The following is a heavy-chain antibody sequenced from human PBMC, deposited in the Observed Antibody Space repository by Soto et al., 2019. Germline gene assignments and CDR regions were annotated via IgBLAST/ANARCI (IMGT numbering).Heavy chain of an antibody. D-gene: IGHD6-6*01. J-gene: IGHJ6*02. CDR1: GFTFSSYA. CDR2: ISGSGAST. Sequence: EVQVLESGGGLVQPGGSPRLSCAASGFTFSSYAMNWVRQAPGKGLEWVSGISGSGASTHYADSVKGRFTISRDNSKNTVYLEMSSLRADDTAIYYCAKDLDYSSSSEMDYYYGMDVWGQGTTVTVSS. CDR3: AKDLDYSSSSEMDYYYGMDV. V-gene: IGHV3-23*01.